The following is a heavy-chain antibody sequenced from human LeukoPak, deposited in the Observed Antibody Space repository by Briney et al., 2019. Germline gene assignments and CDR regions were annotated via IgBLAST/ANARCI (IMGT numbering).Heavy chain of an antibody. J-gene: IGHJ6*02. D-gene: IGHD1-26*01. CDR2: ITTAGDT. CDR1: GFTFSSYD. V-gene: IGHV3-13*04. Sequence: GGSLRLSCAASGFTFSSYDMHWVRQATGKGLEWVSAITTAGDTYYPGSVKGRFTISRDNAKNSLYLQMNSLRAEDTAVYYCARDLPIVGAPGYYGMDVWGQGTTVTVSS. CDR3: ARDLPIVGAPGYYGMDV.